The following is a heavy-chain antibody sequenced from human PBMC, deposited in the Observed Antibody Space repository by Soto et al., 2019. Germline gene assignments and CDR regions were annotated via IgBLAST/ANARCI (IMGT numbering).Heavy chain of an antibody. D-gene: IGHD2-15*01. V-gene: IGHV1-69*01. J-gene: IGHJ6*02. Sequence: QVQLVQSGAEVKKPGSSVKVSCKASGGTFSSYAISWVRQAPGQGLEWMGGIIPIFGTANYAQKFQGRVTITADESTSTASMELSSLRSEDTAVYYCARDDSNVAAKDYYYGMDVWGQGTTVTVSS. CDR1: GGTFSSYA. CDR3: ARDDSNVAAKDYYYGMDV. CDR2: IIPIFGTA.